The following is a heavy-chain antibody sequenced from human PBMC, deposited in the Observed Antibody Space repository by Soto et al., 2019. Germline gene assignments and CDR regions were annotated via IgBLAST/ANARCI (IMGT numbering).Heavy chain of an antibody. CDR1: GFTFSTYA. D-gene: IGHD2-15*01. V-gene: IGHV3-23*01. CDR2: ISGGGGT. CDR3: ARGVVVVAATYGMDV. Sequence: GGSLRLSCAASGFTFSTYAMSWVRQAPGKGLEWVSGISGGGGTYYADSVKGRFTISRDNSKNTLYLQMNSLRAEDMAVYYCARGVVVVAATYGMDVWGQGTTVTVSS. J-gene: IGHJ6*02.